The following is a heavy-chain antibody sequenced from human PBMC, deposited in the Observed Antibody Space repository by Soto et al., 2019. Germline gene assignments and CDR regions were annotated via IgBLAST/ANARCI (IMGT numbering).Heavy chain of an antibody. Sequence: QLQLQESGPGLVEPSETLSLTCTVSGGSISSSGYYWGWIRQPPGKGLEWIGNIYYSGSTYYSPSLTSRVTISIDTSKNQFSLKLTSVTATDSAVYYCARRKGGSSLSDYWGQGTLVTVSS. J-gene: IGHJ4*02. CDR2: IYYSGST. CDR1: GGSISSSGYY. D-gene: IGHD2-15*01. CDR3: ARRKGGSSLSDY. V-gene: IGHV4-39*01.